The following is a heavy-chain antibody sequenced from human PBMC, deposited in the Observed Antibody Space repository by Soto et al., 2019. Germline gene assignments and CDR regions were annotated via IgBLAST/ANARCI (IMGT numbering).Heavy chain of an antibody. CDR1: GYSFTSYW. J-gene: IGHJ4*02. D-gene: IGHD3-22*01. V-gene: IGHV5-10-1*01. CDR2: IDPTDSYT. CDR3: ARTSYYYDTTGGFSSGYFDY. Sequence: PGESQKISYKGSGYSFTSYWITWVRQVPGKGLEWMGRIDPTDSYTNYSPSFQGHITISADKSISTAYLQWSSLKASDTAMFYCARTSYYYDTTGGFSSGYFDYWGQGALVTVSS.